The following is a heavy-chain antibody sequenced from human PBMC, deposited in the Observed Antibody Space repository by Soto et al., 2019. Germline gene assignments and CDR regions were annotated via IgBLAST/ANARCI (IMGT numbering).Heavy chain of an antibody. CDR2: ISWNSGSI. J-gene: IGHJ3*01. Sequence: GGSLRLSCAASGFTFDDYAMHWVRQAPGKGLEWVSGISWNSGSIGYADSVKGRFTISRDKAKKSLYLQMNSLRAEDTALYYCAKLLGYDYIWGSYGDWGQGTMVTVSS. V-gene: IGHV3-9*01. CDR1: GFTFDDYA. D-gene: IGHD3-16*01. CDR3: AKLLGYDYIWGSYGD.